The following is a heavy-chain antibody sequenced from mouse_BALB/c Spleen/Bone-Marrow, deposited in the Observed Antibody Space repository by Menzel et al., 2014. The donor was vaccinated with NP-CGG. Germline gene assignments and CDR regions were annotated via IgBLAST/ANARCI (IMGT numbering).Heavy chain of an antibody. J-gene: IGHJ3*01. CDR3: ASCYYGSSSFAY. D-gene: IGHD1-1*01. V-gene: IGHV14-3*02. CDR1: GFNIKDTY. CDR2: IDPANGNT. Sequence: EVKLMESGAELVKPGASVKLSCTASGFNIKDTYMHWVKQRPEQGLEWIGRIDPANGNTKYDPKFQGKATITADTSSNTAYLQLSSLTSEDTAVYYCASCYYGSSSFAYWGQGTMVTVSA.